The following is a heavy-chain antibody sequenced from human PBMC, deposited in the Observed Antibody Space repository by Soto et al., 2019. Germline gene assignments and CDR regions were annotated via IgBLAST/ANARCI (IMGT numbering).Heavy chain of an antibody. V-gene: IGHV3-23*01. J-gene: IGHJ4*02. CDR2: ISGSGGSI. CDR1: GFTFSTYA. Sequence: EVQLLESGGGLVLPGGSLRLSCAASGFTFSTYAMSWVRQAPGKGLEWVSGISGSGGSIYYADSVKGRFTISRDSSKNTLSLPMSSLRADDLAIYYCAKAAVAGSAMSTLHYWVQGTLVTVYS. CDR3: AKAAVAGSAMSTLHY. D-gene: IGHD6-19*01.